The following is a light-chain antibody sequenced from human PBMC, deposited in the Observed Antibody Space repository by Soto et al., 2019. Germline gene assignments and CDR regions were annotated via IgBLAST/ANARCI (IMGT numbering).Light chain of an antibody. CDR1: QSISRY. J-gene: IGKJ5*01. Sequence: DIQMTQSPSSLSASVGDRITITCRASQSISRYLNWYQHKPGKAPKLLINAASSLERGVPSRFSGSGSGTDFTLTISSLQPEDFATYFCQQSYMDPITFGQGTRLEIK. CDR3: QQSYMDPIT. V-gene: IGKV1-39*01. CDR2: AAS.